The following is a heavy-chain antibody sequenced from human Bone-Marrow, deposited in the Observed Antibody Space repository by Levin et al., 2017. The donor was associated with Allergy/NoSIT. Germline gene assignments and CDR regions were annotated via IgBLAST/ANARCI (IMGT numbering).Heavy chain of an antibody. CDR2: IYYSGST. Sequence: SETLSLTCTVSGGSISSGGYYWSWIRQHPGKGLEWIGYIYYSGSTYYNPSLKSRVTISVDTSKNQFSLKLSSVTAADTAVYYCARDSTLGRRDGYSYRYYYMDVWGKGTTVTVSS. J-gene: IGHJ6*03. V-gene: IGHV4-31*03. CDR1: GGSISSGGYY. D-gene: IGHD5-18*01. CDR3: ARDSTLGRRDGYSYRYYYMDV.